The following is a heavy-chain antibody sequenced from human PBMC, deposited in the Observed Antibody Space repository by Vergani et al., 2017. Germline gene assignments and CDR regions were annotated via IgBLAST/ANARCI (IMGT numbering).Heavy chain of an antibody. V-gene: IGHV4-59*13. D-gene: IGHD2-2*02. CDR1: GGSFNTYY. Sequence: QVQLEESGPGLVKPSETLSLTCTVSGGSFNTYYWSWIRQSPGKGLEWIGYIYYSGSTNYNPSLKSRVTISVDTSKNQFSLKLSSVTAADTAVYYCASARRLDCSSTSCYTPYYYYYMDVWGKGTTVTVSS. CDR3: ASARRLDCSSTSCYTPYYYYYMDV. J-gene: IGHJ6*03. CDR2: IYYSGST.